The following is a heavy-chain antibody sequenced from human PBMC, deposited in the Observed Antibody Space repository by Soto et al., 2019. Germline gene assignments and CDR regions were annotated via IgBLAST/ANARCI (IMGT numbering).Heavy chain of an antibody. D-gene: IGHD1-1*01. CDR3: ARLAKEYNYYGMDV. J-gene: IGHJ6*02. CDR1: GGSIVTSIYY. V-gene: IGHV4-39*01. Sequence: SETLSLTCTVSGGSIVTSIYYGGWIRQPSGKGLEWLGHIYYSGKTYYHPSLKSRVTISVDTSRNQFSLRLSSVTAADTAVYSCARLAKEYNYYGMDVWGQGTTVTVSS. CDR2: IYYSGKT.